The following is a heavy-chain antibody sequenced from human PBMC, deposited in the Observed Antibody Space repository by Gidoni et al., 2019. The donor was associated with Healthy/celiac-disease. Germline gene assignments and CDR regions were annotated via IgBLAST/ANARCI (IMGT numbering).Heavy chain of an antibody. Sequence: QVQLQQWGAGLLKPSETLSLTCAVYGGSFSGYYWSWIRQPPGKGLEWIGEINHSGSTNYNPSRKSRVTISVDTSKNQFSLKLSSVTAADTAVYYCARGPMYNWNLGRAFDYWGQGTLVTVSS. V-gene: IGHV4-34*01. CDR3: ARGPMYNWNLGRAFDY. D-gene: IGHD1-20*01. CDR2: INHSGST. J-gene: IGHJ4*02. CDR1: GGSFSGYY.